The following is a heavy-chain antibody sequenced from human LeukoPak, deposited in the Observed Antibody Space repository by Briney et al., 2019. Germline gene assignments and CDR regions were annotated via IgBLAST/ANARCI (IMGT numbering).Heavy chain of an antibody. CDR2: ISYDGSNK. CDR1: GFTFSSYG. J-gene: IGHJ4*02. Sequence: GGSLRLSCASSGFTFSSYGMHWVRQARGKGLEWVAVISYDGSNKYYADSVKGRFTISRDNSKNTLYLQMNSLRAEDTAVYYWAKGVVVVTGGSFDCWGQGTLVTVSS. CDR3: AKGVVVVTGGSFDC. D-gene: IGHD2-21*02. V-gene: IGHV3-30*18.